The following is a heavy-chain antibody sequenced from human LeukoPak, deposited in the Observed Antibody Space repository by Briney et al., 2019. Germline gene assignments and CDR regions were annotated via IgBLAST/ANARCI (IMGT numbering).Heavy chain of an antibody. J-gene: IGHJ4*02. Sequence: AGGSLRLSCVASGFPFSAYVMSWVRQAPNKGLEWVSGIRGSGDPAYYAESVKGRFTIQRDNSKNTLYLNMNSLRAEDTALYYCAKDLSSGTGRGFDYWGQGTLVSVSS. D-gene: IGHD3/OR15-3a*01. CDR2: IRGSGDPA. CDR1: GFPFSAYV. V-gene: IGHV3-23*01. CDR3: AKDLSSGTGRGFDY.